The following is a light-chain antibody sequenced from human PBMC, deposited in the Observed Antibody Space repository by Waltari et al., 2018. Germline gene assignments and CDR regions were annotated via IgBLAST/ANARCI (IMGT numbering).Light chain of an antibody. CDR2: DVS. CDR3: QQYYSSPLT. Sequence: MIQSPSSLSASVGDRVTITCRASEYISKSLAWYQQIPGRAPDLLVYDVSKLKSGVPSRFSGSGSVTDYSLTISSLQPEDFATYYCQQYYSSPLTFGGGTRVEV. CDR1: EYISKS. V-gene: IGKV1-NL1*01. J-gene: IGKJ4*01.